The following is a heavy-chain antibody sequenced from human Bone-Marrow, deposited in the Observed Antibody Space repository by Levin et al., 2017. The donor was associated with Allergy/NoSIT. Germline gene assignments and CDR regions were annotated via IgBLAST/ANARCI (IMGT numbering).Heavy chain of an antibody. Sequence: GESLKISCKASGYTFTGYYIHWVRQAPGQGLEWVGWINPNTGDTNFAQRFQGWVTMTTDSSISSAYLELKRLRSDDTAVYNCARGLYHSDTSGSYEAPYYAYYYGMDIWGQGTTVTVSS. D-gene: IGHD3-22*01. CDR3: ARGLYHSDTSGSYEAPYYAYYYGMDI. CDR1: GYTFTGYY. CDR2: INPNTGDT. J-gene: IGHJ6*02. V-gene: IGHV1-2*04.